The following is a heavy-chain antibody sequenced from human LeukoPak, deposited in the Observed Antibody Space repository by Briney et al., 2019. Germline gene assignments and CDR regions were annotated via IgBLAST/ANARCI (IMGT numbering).Heavy chain of an antibody. Sequence: GGSLRLSCAASGFTFSSYEMNWVRQAPGKGLEWVSYISSSGSTIYYADSVKGRFTISRDNAKNSPYLQMNSLRAEDTAKYYCARDLPYSNSWGQGTLVTVSS. D-gene: IGHD6-13*01. CDR2: ISSSGSTI. V-gene: IGHV3-48*03. CDR1: GFTFSSYE. CDR3: ARDLPYSNS. J-gene: IGHJ4*02.